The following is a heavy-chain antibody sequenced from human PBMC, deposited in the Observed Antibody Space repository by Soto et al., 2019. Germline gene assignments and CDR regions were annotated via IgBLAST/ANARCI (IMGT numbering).Heavy chain of an antibody. Sequence: ASVKVSCKASGYTFTSYYMHWVRQAPGQGLEWMGIINPSGGSTSYAQKFQGRVTMTRDTSTSTVYMELSSLRSEDTAVYYCARSLVVPAAECYYYGMDVWGQGTTVTVSS. CDR1: GYTFTSYY. CDR3: ARSLVVPAAECYYYGMDV. CDR2: INPSGGST. D-gene: IGHD2-2*01. V-gene: IGHV1-46*01. J-gene: IGHJ6*02.